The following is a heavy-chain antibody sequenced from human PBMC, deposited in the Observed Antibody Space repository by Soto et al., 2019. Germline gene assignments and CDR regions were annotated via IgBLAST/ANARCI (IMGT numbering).Heavy chain of an antibody. D-gene: IGHD3-9*01. V-gene: IGHV4-39*01. J-gene: IGHJ5*02. CDR1: GGSISSSTYY. Sequence: SGTLSLTCTVSGGSISSSTYYWGWMRQPPGKGLEWIASFFIGGNTYYNPSLKSRVTISVDTSKNQFSLKLSSVTAADTAVYYCARHGDGVLRYFDWFVGGRQISQFDPWGQGSLVTVSS. CDR2: FFIGGNT. CDR3: ARHGDGVLRYFDWFVGGRQISQFDP.